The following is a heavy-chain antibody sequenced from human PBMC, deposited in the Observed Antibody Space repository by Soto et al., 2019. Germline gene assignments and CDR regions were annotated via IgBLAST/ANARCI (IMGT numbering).Heavy chain of an antibody. V-gene: IGHV3-23*01. Sequence: GESLKISCAASGLTFSSYAMSWVRQAPGKGLEWVSAISGSGGSTYYADSVKGRFTISRDNAQNSLYLQLNSLRDEDTAVYYCARVSLGIWLDAGVQGTLVTVPS. J-gene: IGHJ5*02. CDR1: GLTFSSYA. CDR3: ARVSLGIWLDA. CDR2: ISGSGGST. D-gene: IGHD6-13*01.